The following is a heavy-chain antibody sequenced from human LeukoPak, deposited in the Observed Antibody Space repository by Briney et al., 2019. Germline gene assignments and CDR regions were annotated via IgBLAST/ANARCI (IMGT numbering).Heavy chain of an antibody. V-gene: IGHV1-69*05. CDR2: IIPIFGTA. CDR1: GGTFSSYA. Sequence: SVTVSFKASGGTFSSYAISWVRQAPGQGLEWMGGIIPIFGTANYAQKFQGRVTITTDESTSTAYMELSSLRSEDTAVYYCARHKGYCSSTSCLSRAFDIWGQGTMVTVSS. J-gene: IGHJ3*02. CDR3: ARHKGYCSSTSCLSRAFDI. D-gene: IGHD2-2*01.